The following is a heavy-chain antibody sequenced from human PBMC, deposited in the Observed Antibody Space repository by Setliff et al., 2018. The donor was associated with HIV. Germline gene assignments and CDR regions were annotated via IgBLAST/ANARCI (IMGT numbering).Heavy chain of an antibody. V-gene: IGHV3-33*06. J-gene: IGHJ6*03. CDR3: AKGRRATMVTSIYYMDV. Sequence: LRLSCAASGFTFSSYGMHWVRQAPGKGLEWVAVIWYDGNNKYYADSVKGRFTISRDTSKNTLYLQMNSLRAEDTAVYYCAKGRRATMVTSIYYMDVWGKGTTVTVSS. D-gene: IGHD4-17*01. CDR1: GFTFSSYG. CDR2: IWYDGNNK.